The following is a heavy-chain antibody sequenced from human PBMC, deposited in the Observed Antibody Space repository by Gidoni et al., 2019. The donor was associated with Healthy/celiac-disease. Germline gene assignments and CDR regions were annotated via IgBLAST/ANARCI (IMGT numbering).Heavy chain of an antibody. CDR3: ARDSAATMIVEVNPSLDY. D-gene: IGHD3-22*01. Sequence: FTISRDNSKNTLYLQMNSLRAEDTAVYYCARDSAATMIVEVNPSLDYWGQGTLVTVSS. J-gene: IGHJ4*02. V-gene: IGHV3-30*01.